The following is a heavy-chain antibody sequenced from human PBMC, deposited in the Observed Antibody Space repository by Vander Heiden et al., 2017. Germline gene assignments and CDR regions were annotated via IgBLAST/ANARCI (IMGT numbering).Heavy chain of an antibody. Sequence: EVQLVESGGGLVKRGGSLRLSCAASGFTFSSYSMNWVRQAPGKGLEWVSSISSSSSYIYYADSVKGRFTISRDNAKNSLYLQMNSLRAEDTAVYYCARDRPKTLYSSKTWGQGTLVTVSS. D-gene: IGHD6-19*01. CDR2: ISSSSSYI. J-gene: IGHJ5*02. CDR1: GFTFSSYS. V-gene: IGHV3-21*01. CDR3: ARDRPKTLYSSKT.